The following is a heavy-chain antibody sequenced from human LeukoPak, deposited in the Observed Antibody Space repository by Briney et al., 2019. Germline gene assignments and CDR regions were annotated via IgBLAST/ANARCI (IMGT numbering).Heavy chain of an antibody. CDR3: GYSGYDFVDY. J-gene: IGHJ4*02. CDR1: GYTFTGYY. CDR2: INPNSGGT. V-gene: IGHV1-2*02. D-gene: IGHD5-12*01. Sequence: ASVKVSCKASGYTFTGYYMHSVRQAPGQGLEWMGWINPNSGGTNYAQKFQGRVTMTRDTPITTAYMELSRLRSDDTAVYYCGYSGYDFVDYWGQGTLVTVSS.